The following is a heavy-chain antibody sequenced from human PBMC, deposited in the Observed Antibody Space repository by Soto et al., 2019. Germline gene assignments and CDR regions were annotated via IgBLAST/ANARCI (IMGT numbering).Heavy chain of an antibody. CDR1: GYSITAGGHY. Sequence: SETLSLTCFVSGYSITAGGHYWSWIRHHPGKGLEWIGSFYSSGSIIYNPSLRSRVSISGDTSSNQFSMSLTSVTAADTARYYCARMYSSGSGWFHPWGQGTLVTVSS. CDR2: FYSSGSI. CDR3: ARMYSSGSGWFHP. J-gene: IGHJ5*02. D-gene: IGHD6-19*01. V-gene: IGHV4-31*03.